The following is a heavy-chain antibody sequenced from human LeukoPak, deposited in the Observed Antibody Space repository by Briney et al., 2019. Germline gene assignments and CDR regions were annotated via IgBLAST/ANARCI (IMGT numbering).Heavy chain of an antibody. CDR1: GFTFSSYS. J-gene: IGHJ3*02. V-gene: IGHV3-48*04. CDR3: AKGAAGFDAFDI. CDR2: ISHSSTTK. Sequence: GGSLRLSCAASGFTFSSYSMTWVRQAPGKGLEWVSYISHSSTTKYYADSVKGRFTISRDNAKNSLYLQMNSLRAEDTALYYCAKGAAGFDAFDIWGQGTMVTVSS. D-gene: IGHD6-13*01.